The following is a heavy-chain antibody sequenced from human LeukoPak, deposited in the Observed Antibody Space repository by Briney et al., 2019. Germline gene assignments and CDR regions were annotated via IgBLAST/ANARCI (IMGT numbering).Heavy chain of an antibody. V-gene: IGHV5-51*01. CDR1: GYSFTSYW. CDR2: IYPGDSDT. J-gene: IGHJ4*02. CDR3: ARLRPYSSSWQPTGGFDY. D-gene: IGHD6-13*01. Sequence: GESLKISCKGSGYSFTSYWIGWVRQMPGKGLEWMGIIYPGDSDTRYSPSFQGQVTISADKSISTAYLQWSSLKASDTAMYYCARLRPYSSSWQPTGGFDYWGQGTLVTVSS.